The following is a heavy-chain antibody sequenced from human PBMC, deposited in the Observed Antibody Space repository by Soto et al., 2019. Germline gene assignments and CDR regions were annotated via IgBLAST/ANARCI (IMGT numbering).Heavy chain of an antibody. CDR1: GGSISNSNW. V-gene: IGHV4-4*02. Sequence: QVQLQESRPGLVKPSGTLSLTCAVFGGSISNSNWWTWVRQPPGKGLDWIGEIFHSGSTNYNSSLMGRVTISVDKANNQFSLKLSSVTAADTAVYYCARRPIVGAAIWGQGTLVTVSS. D-gene: IGHD1-26*01. J-gene: IGHJ4*02. CDR2: IFHSGST. CDR3: ARRPIVGAAI.